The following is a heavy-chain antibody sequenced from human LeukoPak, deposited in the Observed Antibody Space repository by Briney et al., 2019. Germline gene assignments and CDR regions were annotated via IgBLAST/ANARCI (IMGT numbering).Heavy chain of an antibody. Sequence: GASVKVSCKTSGYPFPSYGISWVRQAPGQGLEWMGCISAHNGNTKHAQRLQGRLTMTTDTSTSTAYMELRSLRSDDTAVYYCARVPEFLHPDGPPGDTGDYWGQGTLVTVSS. V-gene: IGHV1-18*01. CDR2: ISAHNGNT. CDR3: ARVPEFLHPDGPPGDTGDY. J-gene: IGHJ4*02. CDR1: GYPFPSYG. D-gene: IGHD5-18*01.